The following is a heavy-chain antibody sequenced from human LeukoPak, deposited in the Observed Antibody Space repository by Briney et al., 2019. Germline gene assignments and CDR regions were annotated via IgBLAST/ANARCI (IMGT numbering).Heavy chain of an antibody. Sequence: GASVKVSCKASGGTFSSYAISWVRQAPGQGLEWMGGIIPIFGTANYAQKFQGRVTITRDTSASTAYMELSSLRSEDTAVYYCARAWGSDYSSEREFDYWGQGTLDTVSS. D-gene: IGHD6-19*01. V-gene: IGHV1-69*05. CDR3: ARAWGSDYSSEREFDY. CDR1: GGTFSSYA. J-gene: IGHJ4*02. CDR2: IIPIFGTA.